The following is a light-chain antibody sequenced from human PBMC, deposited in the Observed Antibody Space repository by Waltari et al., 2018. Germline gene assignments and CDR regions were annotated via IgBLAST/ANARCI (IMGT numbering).Light chain of an antibody. CDR1: SSDVGRYKY. Sequence: QSALTQPASVSGSPGQSITISCTGTSSDVGRYKYVSWYQLLPGKAPKLMIYEVEKRPSGVSDRFSGCKSGNTASLTSSGLQTGDEADYYCFSYAGSRSVVGSGTKVTVL. CDR3: FSYAGSRSV. J-gene: IGLJ1*01. V-gene: IGLV2-23*02. CDR2: EVE.